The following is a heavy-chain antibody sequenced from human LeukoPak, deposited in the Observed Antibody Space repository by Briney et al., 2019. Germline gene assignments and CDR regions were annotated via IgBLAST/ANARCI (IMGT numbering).Heavy chain of an antibody. CDR2: TIPIFGTA. CDR3: ARDPPRGDDSSGYPENLLGT. CDR1: GGTFSSYA. V-gene: IGHV1-69*13. J-gene: IGHJ4*02. Sequence: SVKVSCKASGGTFSSYAISWVRQAPGQGLEWMGGTIPIFGTANYAQKFQGRVTITADESTSTAYMELSSLRSEDTAVYYCARDPPRGDDSSGYPENLLGTWGQGTLVTVSS. D-gene: IGHD3-22*01.